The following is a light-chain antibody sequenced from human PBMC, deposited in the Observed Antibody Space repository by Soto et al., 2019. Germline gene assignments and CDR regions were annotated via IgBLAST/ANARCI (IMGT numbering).Light chain of an antibody. CDR2: EVS. CDR1: SSDVGGYNY. J-gene: IGLJ2*01. Sequence: QSVLTQPPSASGSPGQSVTISCTGTSSDVGGYNYVSWYQQHPGKAPKLGIYEVSKRPSGVPERFSGAKSGNTASLTVSGLKAEDGAYYYCSSYAGSNNLVVFGGGTKLTVL. CDR3: SSYAGSNNLVV. V-gene: IGLV2-8*01.